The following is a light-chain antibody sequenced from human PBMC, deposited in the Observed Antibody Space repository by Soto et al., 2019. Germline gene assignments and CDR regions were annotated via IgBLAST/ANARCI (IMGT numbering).Light chain of an antibody. CDR3: CSYAGNSIYVV. J-gene: IGLJ2*01. CDR1: SSDVGSYNL. Sequence: QSALTQPASVSGSPGQSITISCTGTSSDVGSYNLVSWYQQQPGKAPKLMIYEVSKRPSGVSNRFSGSKSGNTASLTISGLQAEDEADYYCCSYAGNSIYVVSGGGTKLTVL. CDR2: EVS. V-gene: IGLV2-23*02.